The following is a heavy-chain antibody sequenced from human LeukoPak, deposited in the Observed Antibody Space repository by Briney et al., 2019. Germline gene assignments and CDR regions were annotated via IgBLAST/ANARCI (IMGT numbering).Heavy chain of an antibody. J-gene: IGHJ4*02. Sequence: PSETLSLTCDVSGVSISGTNYYWGWIRQPPGMGLEWIGSIHYRLPTFYNPLLKSQVTISVDTSKNQISLRLRSVTAADTAVYYCARHEEEDGYNAKTPDYWGQGTLVTVSS. D-gene: IGHD5-24*01. CDR3: ARHEEEDGYNAKTPDY. CDR2: IHYRLPT. CDR1: GVSISGTNYY. V-gene: IGHV4-39*01.